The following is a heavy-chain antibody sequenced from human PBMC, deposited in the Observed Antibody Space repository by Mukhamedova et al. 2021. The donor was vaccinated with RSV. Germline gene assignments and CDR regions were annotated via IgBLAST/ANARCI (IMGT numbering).Heavy chain of an antibody. V-gene: IGHV3-11*01. CDR2: ISSSGSTI. Sequence: IRQAPGKGLEWVSYISSSGSTIYYADSVKGRFTISRDNAKNSLYLQMNSLRAEDTAVYYCARYVDGWGRYRRLYYVGQGTLVTAS. J-gene: IGHJ4*02. CDR3: ARYVDGWGRYRRLYY. D-gene: IGHD3-16*02.